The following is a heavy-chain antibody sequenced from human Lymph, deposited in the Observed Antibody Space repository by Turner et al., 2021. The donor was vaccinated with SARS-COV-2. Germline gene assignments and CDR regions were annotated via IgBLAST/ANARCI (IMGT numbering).Heavy chain of an antibody. J-gene: IGHJ4*02. D-gene: IGHD4-4*01. CDR3: ARDPLVEMPTVFVTLDY. CDR2: ITSSSSYI. CDR1: GFTFSSYS. Sequence: EVQLVESGGGLVKPGGSMRLSCADSGFTFSSYSMNWVRQAPGKGLEWVSSITSSSSYIHYADSVKGRFTISRDNAKNSLYLQMNSLRAEDTAVYYCARDPLVEMPTVFVTLDYWGQGTLVTVSS. V-gene: IGHV3-21*01.